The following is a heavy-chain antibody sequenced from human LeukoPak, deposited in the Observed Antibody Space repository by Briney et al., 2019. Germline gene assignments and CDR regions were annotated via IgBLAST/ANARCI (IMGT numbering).Heavy chain of an antibody. Sequence: GGSLRLSCAASGFTFSSYAMHWVRQAPGKGLEWVTVISYDGSNKYYADSVKGRFTISRDNSKNTLYLQMNSLRAEDTAVYYCARDPDYDYGDVDYFDYWGQGTLVTVSS. CDR3: ARDPDYDYGDVDYFDY. CDR1: GFTFSSYA. CDR2: ISYDGSNK. J-gene: IGHJ4*02. D-gene: IGHD4-17*01. V-gene: IGHV3-30-3*01.